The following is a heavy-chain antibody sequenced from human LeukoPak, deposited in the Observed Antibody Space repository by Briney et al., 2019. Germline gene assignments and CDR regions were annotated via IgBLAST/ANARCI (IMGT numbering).Heavy chain of an antibody. J-gene: IGHJ6*03. CDR1: GYTFTSYY. CDR3: ARDRWDYDILTGEYYYYYMDV. D-gene: IGHD3-9*01. V-gene: IGHV1-46*01. CDR2: INPSGGST. Sequence: GASVKVSCKASGYTFTSYYMHWVRQAPGQGLEWMGIINPSGGSTSYAQKFQGRVTMTRDTSTSTVYMELSRLRSDDTAVYYCARDRWDYDILTGEYYYYYMDVWGKGTTVTVSS.